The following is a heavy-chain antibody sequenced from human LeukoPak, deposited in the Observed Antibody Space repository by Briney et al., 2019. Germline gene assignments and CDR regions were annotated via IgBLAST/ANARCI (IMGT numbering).Heavy chain of an antibody. CDR2: LSAYIGNT. V-gene: IGHV1-18*01. CDR1: GYTFISYG. Sequence: GASVKVSCKASGYTFISYGISWVRQAPGQGLEWMGWLSAYIGNTNYAQKFQGRVTMTADTSISTAYMELRSLRSDDTAVFYCAREGSIQVWSREFDPWGQGTLVTVSS. J-gene: IGHJ5*02. CDR3: AREGSIQVWSREFDP. D-gene: IGHD5-18*01.